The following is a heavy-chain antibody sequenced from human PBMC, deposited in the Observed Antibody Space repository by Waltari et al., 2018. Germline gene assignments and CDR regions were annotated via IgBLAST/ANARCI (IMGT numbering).Heavy chain of an antibody. D-gene: IGHD6-19*01. V-gene: IGHV4-34*01. CDR3: ARKEGSSGQRRRHGAFDI. Sequence: QVQLQQWGAGLLKPSETLSLTCAVYGGSFSGYYWSWIRQPPGKGLEWIGEINHSGSTNYNPSLKSRVTISVDTSKNQFSLKLSSVTAADTAVYYCARKEGSSGQRRRHGAFDIWGQGTMVTVSS. CDR1: GGSFSGYY. CDR2: INHSGST. J-gene: IGHJ3*02.